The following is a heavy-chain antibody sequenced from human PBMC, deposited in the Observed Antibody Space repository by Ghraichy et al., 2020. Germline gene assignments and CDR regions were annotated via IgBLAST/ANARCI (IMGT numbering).Heavy chain of an antibody. CDR2: ISRNGRDT. Sequence: GGSLRLSCAASGFRFRDYYMSWIRQAPGKGLEWVSLISRNGRDTNYADSVGGRFTISRDNAKNSLYLQLNTLRAEDTAVYYCVREGQELGKSGFDLWGQGTLVTVSS. CDR3: VREGQELGKSGFDL. J-gene: IGHJ5*02. V-gene: IGHV3-11*06. D-gene: IGHD1-7*01. CDR1: GFRFRDYY.